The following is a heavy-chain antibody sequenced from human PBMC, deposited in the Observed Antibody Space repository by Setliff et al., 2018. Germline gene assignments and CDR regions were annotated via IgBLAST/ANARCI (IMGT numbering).Heavy chain of an antibody. D-gene: IGHD3-9*01. J-gene: IGHJ4*02. Sequence: PSETLSLTCTVSGGSISSSSYYWGWIRQPPGKGLEWIGSIYYSGSNYYNPSLKSRVTISVDTSKNQLSLKLSSVTAADTAVYYCASRGQGFNNPFDYWGQGTLVTVSS. V-gene: IGHV4-39*01. CDR3: ASRGQGFNNPFDY. CDR2: IYYSGSN. CDR1: GGSISSSSYY.